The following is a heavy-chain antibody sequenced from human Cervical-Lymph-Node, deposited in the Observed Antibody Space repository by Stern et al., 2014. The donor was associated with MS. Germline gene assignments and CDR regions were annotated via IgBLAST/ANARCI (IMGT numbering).Heavy chain of an antibody. Sequence: VQLEESGAEVKKPGASVKVSCKASGYTFTSYYMHWVRQPPGQGLEWMGIINPSGGSTSYAQKFQGRVTMTRDTSTSTVYMELSSLRSEDTAGYYCARRYYDSSGLYYFDYWGQGTLVTVSS. CDR3: ARRYYDSSGLYYFDY. J-gene: IGHJ4*02. V-gene: IGHV1-46*01. CDR1: GYTFTSYY. D-gene: IGHD3-22*01. CDR2: INPSGGST.